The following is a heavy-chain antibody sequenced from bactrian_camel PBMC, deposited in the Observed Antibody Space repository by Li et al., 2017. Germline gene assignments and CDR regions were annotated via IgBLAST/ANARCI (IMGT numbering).Heavy chain of an antibody. Sequence: HVQLVESGGGSVQAGGSLRLSCTFSGLAVDGAAMGWFRQAPGKEREGVAAFYNGRITSASDSVKGRVSSSQDIPKNTVYLQMNSLKPEDTAVYYCAADTPLLASYNYCFGQGTQVTVS. CDR1: GLAVDGAA. J-gene: IGHJ4*01. D-gene: IGHD1*01. V-gene: IGHV3S55*01. CDR2: FYNGRIT.